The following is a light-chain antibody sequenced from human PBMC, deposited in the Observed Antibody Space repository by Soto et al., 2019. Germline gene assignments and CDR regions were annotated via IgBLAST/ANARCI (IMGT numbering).Light chain of an antibody. CDR3: AAWDDSLNGPV. CDR1: RTNIGSNT. CDR2: NNY. Sequence: QSVLTQPPSASGTPGQRVTISCSGSRTNIGSNTVNWYQQLPGTAPSLLIYNNYYRPSGVTDRISASKSGTSASLAISGLQSEDEADYYCAAWDDSLNGPVFGGGTQLTVL. V-gene: IGLV1-44*01. J-gene: IGLJ3*02.